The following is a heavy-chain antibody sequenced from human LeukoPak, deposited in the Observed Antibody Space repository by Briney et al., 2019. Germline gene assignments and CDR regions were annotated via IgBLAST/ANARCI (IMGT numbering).Heavy chain of an antibody. J-gene: IGHJ4*02. CDR3: AIGRDYYDSSGLFDY. V-gene: IGHV1-2*02. D-gene: IGHD3-22*01. CDR2: INPNSGGT. CDR1: GYTFTGYY. Sequence: ASVKVSCKASGYTFTGYYMHWVRQAPGQGLEWMGWINPNSGGTNYAQKFQGRVTMTRDTSISTAYMELSRLRSDDTAVYYCAIGRDYYDSSGLFDYWGQGTLVTVSS.